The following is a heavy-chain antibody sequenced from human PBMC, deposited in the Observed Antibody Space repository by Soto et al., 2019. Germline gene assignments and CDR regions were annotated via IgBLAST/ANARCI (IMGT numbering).Heavy chain of an antibody. D-gene: IGHD3-9*01. CDR1: GFTFSNYA. Sequence: EGPLLESGEGLVQPGGSLKLSCAASGFTFSNYAMSWVRQAPGKGLEWVSGIGGSGSNTYYADSVKGRFTISRDNSKNTLFLQMNSLRAEDTAEYYCARVARYFDTPYGMDVWGQGTTVTVSS. J-gene: IGHJ6*02. CDR3: ARVARYFDTPYGMDV. CDR2: IGGSGSNT. V-gene: IGHV3-23*01.